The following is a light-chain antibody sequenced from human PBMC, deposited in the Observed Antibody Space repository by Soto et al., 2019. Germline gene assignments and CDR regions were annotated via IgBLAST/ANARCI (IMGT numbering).Light chain of an antibody. CDR2: WAS. J-gene: IGKJ1*01. V-gene: IGKV4-1*01. Sequence: DIVMTQSPDSLAVSLGERATINCKSSQSLLYSSNNRNYLAWYQQKPGQPPKLFIYWASTRESGVPDRFSGSGSGTDFTLTITSLQAEDVAVYYCLQYYHFWTFGYGTKVEIK. CDR3: LQYYHFWT. CDR1: QSLLYSSNNRNY.